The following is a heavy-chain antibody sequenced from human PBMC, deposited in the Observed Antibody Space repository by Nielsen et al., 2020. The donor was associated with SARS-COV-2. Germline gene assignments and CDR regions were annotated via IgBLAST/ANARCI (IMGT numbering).Heavy chain of an antibody. Sequence: GESLKISCAASGFTFSSYGMHWVRQAPGKGLEWVAVISYDGSNKYYADSVKGRFTISRDNVKNSLYLQMNSLRAEDTAVYYCARVSGSAWYFDYWGQGTLVTVSS. J-gene: IGHJ4*02. CDR3: ARVSGSAWYFDY. V-gene: IGHV3-30*03. D-gene: IGHD5-12*01. CDR1: GFTFSSYG. CDR2: ISYDGSNK.